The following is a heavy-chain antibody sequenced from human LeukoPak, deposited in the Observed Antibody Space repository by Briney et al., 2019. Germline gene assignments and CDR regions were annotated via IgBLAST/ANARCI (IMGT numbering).Heavy chain of an antibody. CDR2: IYYSGYT. V-gene: IGHV4-39*01. J-gene: IGHJ4*02. D-gene: IGHD3-10*01. CDR3: AKHYMGSYDNRGLDY. CDR1: GGSISSSSYY. Sequence: TSETLSLTCTVSGGSISSSSYYRGWIRQPPGKGLEWIGSIYYSGYTYYNPSVESRVTISVDTSKNQFSLKLSSVTAADTAVYYCAKHYMGSYDNRGLDYWGQGTLVTVSS.